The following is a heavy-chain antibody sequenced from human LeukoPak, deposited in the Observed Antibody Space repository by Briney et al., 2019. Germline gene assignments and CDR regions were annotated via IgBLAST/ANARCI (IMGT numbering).Heavy chain of an antibody. J-gene: IGHJ4*02. D-gene: IGHD3-22*01. CDR2: IKQDGSEK. V-gene: IGHV3-7*01. Sequence: SWVRQAPGKGLEWVANIKQDGSEKYYVDSVKGRFTISRDNAKNSLYLQMNSLRAGDTAVYYCASAYYYDSSAYYFDYWGQGTLVTVSS. CDR3: ASAYYYDSSAYYFDY.